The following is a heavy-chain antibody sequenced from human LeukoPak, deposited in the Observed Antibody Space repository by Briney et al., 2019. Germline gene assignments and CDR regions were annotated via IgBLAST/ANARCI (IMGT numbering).Heavy chain of an antibody. J-gene: IGHJ4*02. Sequence: SETLSLTCTVSGGSISSSSYYWGWIRQPPGKGLEWIGSIYYSGSTYYNPSLKSRVTISVGTSKNQFSLKLSSVTAADTAVYYCARNPYDFWGGYPYYFDYWGQGTLVTVSS. CDR2: IYYSGST. V-gene: IGHV4-39*01. CDR3: ARNPYDFWGGYPYYFDY. D-gene: IGHD3-3*01. CDR1: GGSISSSSYY.